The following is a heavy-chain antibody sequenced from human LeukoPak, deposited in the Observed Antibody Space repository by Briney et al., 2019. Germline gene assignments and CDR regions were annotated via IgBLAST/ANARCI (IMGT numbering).Heavy chain of an antibody. V-gene: IGHV1-46*01. Sequence: ASVKVSCKASGYTFTSYYMQWVRQAPGQGLEWMGIINPSGGSTTYAQKFQGRVTMTRDTSISTAYMKLSSLRSDDTAVYYCARVSEELVIDHWGQGTLVTVS. D-gene: IGHD2-8*02. CDR3: ARVSEELVIDH. J-gene: IGHJ4*02. CDR1: GYTFTSYY. CDR2: INPSGGST.